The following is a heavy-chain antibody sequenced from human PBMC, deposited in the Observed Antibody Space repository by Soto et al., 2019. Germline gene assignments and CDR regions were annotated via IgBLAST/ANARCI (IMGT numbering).Heavy chain of an antibody. J-gene: IGHJ6*02. V-gene: IGHV1-69*12. CDR1: GGTFGNSA. CDR2: ISPIFPTP. D-gene: IGHD2-2*01. CDR3: ARDKDQLQFGGNYYYAMAV. Sequence: QVQLVQSGAEVKKPGSSVTVSCKASGGTFGNSAISWVRQAPVQGLEWMGGISPIFPTPDYAQKFQGRVTITADESTSTAYMELTSLRSEDTAVYYCARDKDQLQFGGNYYYAMAVWGQGTTVTVSS.